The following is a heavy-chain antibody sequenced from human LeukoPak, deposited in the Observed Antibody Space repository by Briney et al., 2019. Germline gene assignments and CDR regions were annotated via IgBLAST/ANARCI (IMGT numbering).Heavy chain of an antibody. J-gene: IGHJ4*02. Sequence: PGGSLRLSCAASGFTFSVNAMHWVRQAPGKGLEWVAADGTNKYYADSVKGRLTISRDISKNTLSLQMDSLRPEDTAVYYCARQSYATGWLIDSWGQGTLVTVSS. V-gene: IGHV3-30*04. CDR3: ARQSYATGWLIDS. D-gene: IGHD6-19*01. CDR2: DGTNK. CDR1: GFTFSVNA.